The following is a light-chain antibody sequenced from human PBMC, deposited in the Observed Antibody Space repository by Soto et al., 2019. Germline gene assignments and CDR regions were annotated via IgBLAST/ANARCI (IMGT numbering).Light chain of an antibody. CDR1: QSISNH. Sequence: EVVLTQSPGTLSLSPGERATLSCRASQSISNHLAWYQQKIGQAPRLLIFDASNRATGIPARFSGSGSGTDFTPTIRSLEPEDFAVYYCQQRTNCLFGGGTKVEIK. CDR2: DAS. V-gene: IGKV3-11*01. J-gene: IGKJ4*01. CDR3: QQRTNCL.